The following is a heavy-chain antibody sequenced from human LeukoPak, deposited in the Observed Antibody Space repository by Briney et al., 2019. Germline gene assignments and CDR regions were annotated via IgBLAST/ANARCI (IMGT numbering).Heavy chain of an antibody. CDR2: VSGSGDST. Sequence: GGSLRLSCAASGFTFSSYWMSWVRQAPGKGLEWVSGVSGSGDSTYYADSVKGRFTISRDNFKNTLYLQVNSLRAEDTAVYYCAKSRDGYNYPVYSDFWGQGTLVSVSS. V-gene: IGHV3-23*01. CDR1: GFTFSSYW. J-gene: IGHJ4*02. CDR3: AKSRDGYNYPVYSDF. D-gene: IGHD5-24*01.